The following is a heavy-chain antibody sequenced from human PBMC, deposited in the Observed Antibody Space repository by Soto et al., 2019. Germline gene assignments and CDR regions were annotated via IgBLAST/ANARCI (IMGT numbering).Heavy chain of an antibody. D-gene: IGHD5-18*01. CDR1: GGSFSGYY. CDR3: AIGYSYGWYYFDY. V-gene: IGHV4-34*01. CDR2: INHSGST. J-gene: IGHJ4*02. Sequence: QVQLQQWGAGLLKPSETLSLTCAVYGGSFSGYYWSWIRQPPGKGLEWIGEINHSGSTNYNPSLKSRVTISVDTSKNQVSLKLSSVTAADTAVYYCAIGYSYGWYYFDYWGQGTLVTVSS.